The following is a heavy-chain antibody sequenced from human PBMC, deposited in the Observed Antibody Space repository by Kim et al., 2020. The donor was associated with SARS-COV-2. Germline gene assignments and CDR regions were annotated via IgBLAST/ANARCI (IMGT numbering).Heavy chain of an antibody. CDR1: GFTFTSYA. CDR3: AKDRVVVPAAIDY. CDR2: ISSGGGST. D-gene: IGHD2-2*02. Sequence: GGSLRLSCTASGFTFTSYAMTWVRQAPGKGLEWVSTISSGGGSTYYADSVKGRFTISRDNSKNTLYLQMNSLRAEDTAVYYCAKDRVVVPAAIDYWGQGT. V-gene: IGHV3-23*01. J-gene: IGHJ4*02.